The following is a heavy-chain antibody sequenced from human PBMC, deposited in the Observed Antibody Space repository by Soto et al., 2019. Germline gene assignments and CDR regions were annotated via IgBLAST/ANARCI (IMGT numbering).Heavy chain of an antibody. Sequence: LSLTCVVSGDSISRGYYWAWIRQPPGKGLEWVAVISYDGSNKYYADSVKGRFTISRDNSKNTLYLQMNSLRAEDTAVYYCAREYSSGWYERSGAFDIWGQGTMVTVSS. CDR2: ISYDGSNK. CDR1: GDSISRGYY. D-gene: IGHD6-19*01. V-gene: IGHV3-30-3*01. CDR3: AREYSSGWYERSGAFDI. J-gene: IGHJ3*02.